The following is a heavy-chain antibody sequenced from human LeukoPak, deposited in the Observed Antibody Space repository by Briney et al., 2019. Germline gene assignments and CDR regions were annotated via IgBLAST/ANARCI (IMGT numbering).Heavy chain of an antibody. J-gene: IGHJ4*02. CDR2: LYSDGRT. V-gene: IGHV3-53*01. CDR1: GFTVNSNY. D-gene: IGHD2-15*01. CDR3: ARGGGYYPIDY. Sequence: GGSLRLSCAASGFTVNSNYMNWVRQAPGKGLEWVSVLYSDGRTYYADSVKGRFAISRDTSKNTLYLQVNSLRAEDTAVYYCARGGGYYPIDYWGQGTLVTVSS.